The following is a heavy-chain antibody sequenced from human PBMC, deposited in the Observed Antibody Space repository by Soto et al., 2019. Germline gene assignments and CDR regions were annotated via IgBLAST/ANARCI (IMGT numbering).Heavy chain of an antibody. D-gene: IGHD1-1*01. J-gene: IGHJ5*02. CDR1: GFTFSDYF. V-gene: IGHV3-7*01. CDR2: IKQDGNER. Sequence: ELQLVDSGGALVQPGESLRLSCAASGFTFSDYFMTCVRQAPGKGLEWVATIKQDGNERYYVDSVKGRFTISRDNVKNSLYLQMNALRAEDTAVYYCAIVNCLGSCVQGALVTVSS. CDR3: AIVNCLGS.